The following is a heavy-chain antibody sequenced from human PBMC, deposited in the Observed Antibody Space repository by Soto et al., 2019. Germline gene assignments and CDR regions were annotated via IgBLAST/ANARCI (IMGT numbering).Heavy chain of an antibody. CDR1: ELTVSSNY. CDR2: VFAEGNT. V-gene: IGHV3-53*01. CDR3: AKGDFDS. D-gene: IGHD3-16*01. J-gene: IGHJ4*02. Sequence: EVQLVESGGGLIQPGGSLRLSCAASELTVSSNYMSWVRQAPGKGLEWVAIVFAEGNTYHADSVKGRFTVSRDISKNTLDLQMNTLRADDTDVYYCAKGDFDSWGQGTLVTVSS.